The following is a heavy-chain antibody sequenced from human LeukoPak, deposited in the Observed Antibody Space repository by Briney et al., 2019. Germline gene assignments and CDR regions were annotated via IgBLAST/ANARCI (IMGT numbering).Heavy chain of an antibody. CDR3: ARRGYSGSYYFED. CDR2: ISGSGGST. CDR1: GFTFSSYA. J-gene: IGHJ4*02. D-gene: IGHD1-26*01. Sequence: SGGSLRLSCAASGFTFSSYAMSWVRQAPGKGLEWVSAISGSGGSTYYADSVKGRFTISRDNAKNSLYLQMNSLRAEDTAVYYCARRGYSGSYYFEDWGQGTLVTVSS. V-gene: IGHV3-23*01.